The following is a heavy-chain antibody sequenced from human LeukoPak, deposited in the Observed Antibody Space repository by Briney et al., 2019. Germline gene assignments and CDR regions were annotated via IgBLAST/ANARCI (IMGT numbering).Heavy chain of an antibody. V-gene: IGHV1-18*01. J-gene: IGHJ4*02. CDR2: ISAYNGNT. CDR1: GYIFTNYG. D-gene: IGHD1-26*01. Sequence: ASVKVSCKASGYIFTNYGISWVRQAPGQGLEWMGLISAYNGNTNYAQKFQGRVTMTTDTSTSTAYMELRSLRSDDTAVYYCASERSEGPSGPLDYWGQGTLVTVSS. CDR3: ASERSEGPSGPLDY.